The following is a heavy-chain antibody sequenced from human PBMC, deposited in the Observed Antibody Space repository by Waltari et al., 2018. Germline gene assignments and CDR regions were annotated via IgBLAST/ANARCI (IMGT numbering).Heavy chain of an antibody. CDR1: GYSISSGY. D-gene: IGHD6-19*01. CDR2: IIPIFGTA. V-gene: IGHV1-69*01. J-gene: IGHJ4*02. CDR3: AREGSGSGDY. Sequence: QVQLQESGPGLVKPSETLSLTCGVSGYSISSGYYWGWIRQPPGKGLEWMGGIIPIFGTANYAQKFQGRVTITADESTSTAYMELSSLRSEDTAVYYCAREGSGSGDYWGQGTLVTVSS.